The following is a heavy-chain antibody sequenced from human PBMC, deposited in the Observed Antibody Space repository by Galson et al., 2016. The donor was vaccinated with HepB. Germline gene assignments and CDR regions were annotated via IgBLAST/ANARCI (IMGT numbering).Heavy chain of an antibody. CDR2: IDPSDSYT. Sequence: QSGAEVKKPGESLRISCKASGYSFTDYWISWVRQMPGKGLEWMGRIDPSDSYTNYSPSFQGHVTISADKSITTAYLQWSGLTASDTAMYYRARRGYYDIHGQSPLEDYWGQGTLVTVSP. CDR1: GYSFTDYW. D-gene: IGHD3-9*01. CDR3: ARRGYYDIHGQSPLEDY. J-gene: IGHJ4*02. V-gene: IGHV5-10-1*01.